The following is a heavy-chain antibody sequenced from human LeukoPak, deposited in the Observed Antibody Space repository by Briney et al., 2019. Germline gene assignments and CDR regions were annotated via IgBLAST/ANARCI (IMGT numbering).Heavy chain of an antibody. CDR1: GFTFSSYA. V-gene: IGHV3-30*04. D-gene: IGHD3-10*01. CDR2: ISYDGSNK. CDR3: AKDGGRVRGYLDY. Sequence: GGSLRLSCAASGFTFSSYAMHWVRQAPGKGLEWVAVISYDGSNKYYADSVKGRFTISRDNSKNTLYLQMNSLRAEDTAVYYCAKDGGRVRGYLDYWGQGTLVTVSS. J-gene: IGHJ4*02.